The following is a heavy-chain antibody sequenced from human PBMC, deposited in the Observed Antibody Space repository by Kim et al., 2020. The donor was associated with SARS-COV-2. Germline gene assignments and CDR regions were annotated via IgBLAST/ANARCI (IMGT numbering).Heavy chain of an antibody. V-gene: IGHV1-69*13. CDR1: GGTFSSYA. CDR3: ARDLDCSSTSCLNPLRPYYYGMDV. CDR2: IIPIFGTA. D-gene: IGHD2-2*01. Sequence: SVKVSCKASGGTFSSYAISWVRQAPGQGLEWMGGIIPIFGTANYAQKFQGRVTITADESTSTAYMELSSLRSEDTAVYYCARDLDCSSTSCLNPLRPYYYGMDVWGQGTTVTVSS. J-gene: IGHJ6*02.